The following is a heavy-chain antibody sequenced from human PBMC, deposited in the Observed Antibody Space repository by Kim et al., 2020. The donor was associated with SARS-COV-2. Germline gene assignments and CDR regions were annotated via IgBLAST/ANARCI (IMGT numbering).Heavy chain of an antibody. D-gene: IGHD3-10*01. J-gene: IGHJ4*02. CDR2: ISHDGSNK. CDR3: ATMVRTGDRYYYASGSLGLGIDY. CDR1: GFTFSSSA. Sequence: GGSLRLSCAASGFTFSSSAMHWVRQAPGKGLDWVAVISHDGSNKYYADSVKGRFTISRDTSRNTLSLQMNSLTSEDTAVYYCATMVRTGDRYYYASGSLGLGIDYWGQGTLVTVSS. V-gene: IGHV3-30*04.